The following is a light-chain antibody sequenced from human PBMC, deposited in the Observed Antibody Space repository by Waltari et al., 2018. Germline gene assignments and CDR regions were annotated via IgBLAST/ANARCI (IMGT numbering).Light chain of an antibody. CDR3: QVWDSSSDPNWV. J-gene: IGLJ3*02. CDR1: NIGSKS. CDR2: YDR. Sequence: SYVLAQPPSVSVAPGKKARITCEGNNIGSKSVHWYQQKPGQAPVLVIYYDRDRPSGIPERFSGSNSGNTATLTISRVEAGDEADYYCQVWDSSSDPNWVFGGGTKLTVL. V-gene: IGLV3-21*04.